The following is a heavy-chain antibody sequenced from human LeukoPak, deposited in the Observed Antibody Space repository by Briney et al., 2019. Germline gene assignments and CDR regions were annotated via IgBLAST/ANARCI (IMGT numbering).Heavy chain of an antibody. J-gene: IGHJ5*02. CDR3: AIVDTAMVTGNWFDP. CDR1: GYTFTCYY. Sequence: ASVKVSCKASGYTFTCYYMHWVRQAPGQGLEWMGIINPSGGSTSYAQKFQGRVTMTRDASTSTVYMELSSLRSEDTAVYYCAIVDTAMVTGNWFDPWGQGTLVTVSS. D-gene: IGHD5-18*01. CDR2: INPSGGST. V-gene: IGHV1-46*01.